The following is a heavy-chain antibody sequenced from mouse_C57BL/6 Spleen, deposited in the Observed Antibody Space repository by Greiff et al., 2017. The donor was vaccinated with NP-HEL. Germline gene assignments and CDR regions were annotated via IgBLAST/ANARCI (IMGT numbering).Heavy chain of an antibody. J-gene: IGHJ4*01. CDR1: GFTFSDYG. CDR2: ISSGSSTI. CDR3: ARRYGNDAMDY. Sequence: EVQGVESGGGLVKPGGSLKLSCAASGFTFSDYGLHWVRQAPEKGLEWVAYISSGSSTIYYADTVKGRFTISRDNAKNTLFLQMTSLRSEDTAMYYCARRYGNDAMDYWGQGTSVTVSS. V-gene: IGHV5-17*01. D-gene: IGHD2-1*01.